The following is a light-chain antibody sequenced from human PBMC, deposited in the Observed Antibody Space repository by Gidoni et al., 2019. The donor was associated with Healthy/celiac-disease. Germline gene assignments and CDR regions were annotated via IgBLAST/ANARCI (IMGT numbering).Light chain of an antibody. Sequence: AIQLTQSPSSLSASVGARVTITCRASQGISSALAWYQQQPGKAPNLLIYDASSLESGVPSRFSGSGSGTDFTLTISSLQPEDFATYYCQQFNNYPTITFGQGTRLEIK. V-gene: IGKV1D-13*01. CDR3: QQFNNYPTIT. CDR1: QGISSA. CDR2: DAS. J-gene: IGKJ5*01.